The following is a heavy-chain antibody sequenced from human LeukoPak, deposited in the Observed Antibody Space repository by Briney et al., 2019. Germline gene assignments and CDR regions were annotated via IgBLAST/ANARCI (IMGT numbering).Heavy chain of an antibody. J-gene: IGHJ4*02. Sequence: GASVKVSCKASGYTFTSYGISWVRQAPGQGREWMGWISGYNGNTNYAQQKLQGRVTMTTDTSTSTAYMELRSLRSDDTAVYYCARDLKRGYSSGRYSWGTGSSNDYWGQGTLVTVSS. D-gene: IGHD6-19*01. V-gene: IGHV1-18*01. CDR1: GYTFTSYG. CDR3: ARDLKRGYSSGRYSWGTGSSNDY. CDR2: ISGYNGNT.